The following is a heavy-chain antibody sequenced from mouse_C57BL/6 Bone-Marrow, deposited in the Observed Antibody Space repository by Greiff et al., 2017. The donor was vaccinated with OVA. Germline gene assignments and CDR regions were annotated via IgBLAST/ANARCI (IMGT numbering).Heavy chain of an antibody. CDR3: ARDRAVVAFDY. Sequence: EVKLQESGGGLVKPGGSLKLSCAASGFTFSSYAMSWVRQTPEKRLEWVATISDGGSYTYYPDNVKGRFTISRDNAKNNLYLQMSHLKSEDTAMYYCARDRAVVAFDYWGQGTTLTVSS. V-gene: IGHV5-4*01. J-gene: IGHJ2*01. CDR2: ISDGGSYT. CDR1: GFTFSSYA. D-gene: IGHD1-1*01.